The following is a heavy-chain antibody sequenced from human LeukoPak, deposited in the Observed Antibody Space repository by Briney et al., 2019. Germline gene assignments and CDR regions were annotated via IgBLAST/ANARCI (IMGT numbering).Heavy chain of an antibody. V-gene: IGHV1-18*01. CDR3: ARVHARITMIVVVSEGGTDFDY. Sequence: ASVKVSCKASGYTFTSYGISWVRQAPGQGIEWVGWIIAYNGNTNYAQKLQGRVTMTTDTSTSTAYMELRSLRSDDTAVYYCARVHARITMIVVVSEGGTDFDYWGQGTLVTVSS. CDR1: GYTFTSYG. D-gene: IGHD3-22*01. CDR2: IIAYNGNT. J-gene: IGHJ4*02.